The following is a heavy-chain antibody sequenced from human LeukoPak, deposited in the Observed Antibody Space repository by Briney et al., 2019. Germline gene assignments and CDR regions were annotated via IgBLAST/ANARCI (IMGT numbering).Heavy chain of an antibody. CDR1: GFTFSSYW. D-gene: IGHD4-11*01. CDR3: ANDVSSNYSHDAFDI. Sequence: PGGSLRLSCAASGFTFSSYWMSWVRQAPGKGLEWVANIKQDGSEKYYVDSVKGRFIISRDNSKNTLYLQMDSLRAGDTAVYYCANDVSSNYSHDAFDIWGQGTMVTVSS. V-gene: IGHV3-7*01. CDR2: IKQDGSEK. J-gene: IGHJ3*02.